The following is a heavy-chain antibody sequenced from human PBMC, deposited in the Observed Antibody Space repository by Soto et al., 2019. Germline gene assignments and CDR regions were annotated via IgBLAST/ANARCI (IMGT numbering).Heavy chain of an antibody. CDR1: GYTFTSYG. D-gene: IGHD3-22*01. J-gene: IGHJ4*02. V-gene: IGHV1-18*04. CDR2: ISAYNGNT. Sequence: ASVKVSCKASGYTFTSYGISWVRQAPGQGLEWMGWISAYNGNTNYAQKLQGRVTMTTDTSTSTAYMELRSLRSDDTAVYYCARTELYYDSSGYCPFDYWGQGTMVTVYS. CDR3: ARTELYYDSSGYCPFDY.